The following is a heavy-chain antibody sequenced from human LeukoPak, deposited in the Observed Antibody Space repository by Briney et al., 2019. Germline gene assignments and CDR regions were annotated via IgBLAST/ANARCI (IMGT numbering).Heavy chain of an antibody. CDR2: ISSVGNME. Sequence: PGGSLRLSCEASGFTFSSFGMQWVRQVPGRGLEWVATISSVGNMEYYDDSVEGRFTISRDNSKNTLYLQMNSLRGGDTAMYYCAKLHYDTSASPFDYWGQGTLVIV. V-gene: IGHV3-30*18. CDR3: AKLHYDTSASPFDY. J-gene: IGHJ4*02. D-gene: IGHD3-22*01. CDR1: GFTFSSFG.